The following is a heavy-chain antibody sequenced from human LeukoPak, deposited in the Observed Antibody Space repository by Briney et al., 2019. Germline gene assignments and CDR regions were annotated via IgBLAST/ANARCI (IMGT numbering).Heavy chain of an antibody. Sequence: GGSLRLSCAASGFTVSSNYMSWVRQAPGKGLEWVSVIYSGGSTYYADSVKGRFTISRDNSKNTLYLQMNSLRAEDTAVYYCARDRTYYYDSSVLDYWGQGTLVTVSS. D-gene: IGHD3-22*01. V-gene: IGHV3-66*01. CDR3: ARDRTYYYDSSVLDY. CDR1: GFTVSSNY. J-gene: IGHJ4*02. CDR2: IYSGGST.